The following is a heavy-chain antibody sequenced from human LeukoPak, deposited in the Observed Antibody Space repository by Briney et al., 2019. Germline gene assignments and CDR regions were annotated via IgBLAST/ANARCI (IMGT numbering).Heavy chain of an antibody. V-gene: IGHV3-23*01. Sequence: PGASLRLSCAASGFIFSNYAMSWVRQAPGKRLEWVSAIGGRDGGTYYADSVKGRFTVSRDDPKNTLYLQMNTLRVEDTAVYYCAKWGDYDILTGYYDSDYWGHGTWSPSPQ. CDR1: GFIFSNYA. CDR2: IGGRDGGT. D-gene: IGHD3-9*01. CDR3: AKWGDYDILTGYYDSDY. J-gene: IGHJ4*01.